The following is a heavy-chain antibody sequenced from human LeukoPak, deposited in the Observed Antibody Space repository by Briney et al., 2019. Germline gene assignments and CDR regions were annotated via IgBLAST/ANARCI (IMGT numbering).Heavy chain of an antibody. D-gene: IGHD1-26*01. J-gene: IGHJ4*02. Sequence: ASVKVSCKASGYSFTSYDLSWVRQAPGQGLEWMGWITPNSGGTNYAQKFQGRVTMTRDTAISTAYMELSRLRSDDTAVYYCAREVFGATMIDYWGQGTLVTVSS. CDR2: ITPNSGGT. V-gene: IGHV1-2*02. CDR1: GYSFTSYD. CDR3: AREVFGATMIDY.